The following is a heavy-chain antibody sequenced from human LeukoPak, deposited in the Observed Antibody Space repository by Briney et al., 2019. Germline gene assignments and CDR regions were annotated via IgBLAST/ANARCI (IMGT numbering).Heavy chain of an antibody. Sequence: ASVKVSCRASGYTFTSYDINWVRQATGQGLEWMGWMNPNSGNTGYAQKFQGRVTITRNTSISTAYMELSSLRSEDTAVYYCARRPLGYCSSTSCPGRDITMDVWGKGTTVTVSS. J-gene: IGHJ6*04. CDR3: ARRPLGYCSSTSCPGRDITMDV. D-gene: IGHD2-2*01. V-gene: IGHV1-8*03. CDR2: MNPNSGNT. CDR1: GYTFTSYD.